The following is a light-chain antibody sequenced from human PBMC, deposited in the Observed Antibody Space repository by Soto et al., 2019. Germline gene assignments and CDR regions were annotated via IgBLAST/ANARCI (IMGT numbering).Light chain of an antibody. CDR2: DAS. Sequence: DIQMTQSPSTLSASVGDRVTITCRASQSISSWLAWYQQKPGKAPKLLIYDASSLESGVPSRFSGSGSGTEFTRTISSLQPDDFATYYCQQYNSYSVTCGQGTKLEIK. J-gene: IGKJ2*01. CDR1: QSISSW. CDR3: QQYNSYSVT. V-gene: IGKV1-5*01.